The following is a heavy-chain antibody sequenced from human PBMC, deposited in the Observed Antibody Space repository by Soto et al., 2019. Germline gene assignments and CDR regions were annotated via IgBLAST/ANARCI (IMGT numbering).Heavy chain of an antibody. V-gene: IGHV4-59*01. Sequence: SETLSLTCTVSGGSISSYYWSWIRQPPGKGLECIGYIYYSGSTNYNPSLKSRVTISVDRSKNQFSLKLSSVTAADTAVYYCARGVAATKYYFDYWGQGTLVTVSS. J-gene: IGHJ4*02. CDR3: ARGVAATKYYFDY. D-gene: IGHD2-15*01. CDR2: IYYSGST. CDR1: GGSISSYY.